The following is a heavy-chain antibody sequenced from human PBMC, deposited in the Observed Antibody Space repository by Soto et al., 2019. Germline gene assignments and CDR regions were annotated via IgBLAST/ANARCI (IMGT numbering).Heavy chain of an antibody. Sequence: ASVKVSCKASGYTFTSYGISWVRQAPGQGLEWMGWISAYNGNTNYAQKLQGRVTMTTDTSTSTAYMELRSLRSDDTAVYYCARGVGSGSYYNQYNLLDSSGQGNLVIVSS. CDR3: ARGVGSGSYYNQYNLLDS. J-gene: IGHJ5*01. CDR1: GYTFTSYG. D-gene: IGHD3-10*01. CDR2: ISAYNGNT. V-gene: IGHV1-18*01.